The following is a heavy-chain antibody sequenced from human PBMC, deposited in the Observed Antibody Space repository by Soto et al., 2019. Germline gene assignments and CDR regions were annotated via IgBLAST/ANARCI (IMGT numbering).Heavy chain of an antibody. Sequence: SETLSLTCTVSGGSISSYYWSWIRQPAGKGLEWIGRIYTSGSTNYNPSLKSRVTMSVDTSKNQFSLKLSSVTAADTAVYYCAKGMVYAPGGYYYYGMDVWRQGTTVTVSS. CDR3: AKGMVYAPGGYYYYGMDV. J-gene: IGHJ6*02. D-gene: IGHD2-8*01. CDR2: IYTSGST. V-gene: IGHV4-4*07. CDR1: GGSISSYY.